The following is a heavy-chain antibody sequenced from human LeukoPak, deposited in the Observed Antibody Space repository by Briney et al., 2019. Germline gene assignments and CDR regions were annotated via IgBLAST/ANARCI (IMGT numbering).Heavy chain of an antibody. CDR1: GCSTSSYY. Sequence: KPSETLSLTCAVSGCSTSSYYRSWIRQPPGKGLEWIGYIYYSGSTNYNPSLKSRVTISVDTSKNQFSLKLSSVTAADTAVYYCASSHTYQPYYFDYWGQGTLVTVSS. CDR2: IYYSGST. J-gene: IGHJ4*02. D-gene: IGHD3-16*01. V-gene: IGHV4-59*01. CDR3: ASSHTYQPYYFDY.